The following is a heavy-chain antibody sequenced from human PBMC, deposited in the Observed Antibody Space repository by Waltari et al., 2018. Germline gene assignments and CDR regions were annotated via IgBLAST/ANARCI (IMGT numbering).Heavy chain of an antibody. V-gene: IGHV3-15*07. J-gene: IGHJ4*02. CDR2: IKSKTDGGKT. CDR3: FDFWSGL. Sequence: EVQLVESGGGLVKPGGSLRLSCAASGFTFSNAWMNWVRQAPGKGLGWVGRIKSKTDGGKTDYAAPVKGRFTISRDDSKNTLYLQMNSLKTEDTAVYYCFDFWSGLWGQGTLVTVSS. D-gene: IGHD3-3*01. CDR1: GFTFSNAW.